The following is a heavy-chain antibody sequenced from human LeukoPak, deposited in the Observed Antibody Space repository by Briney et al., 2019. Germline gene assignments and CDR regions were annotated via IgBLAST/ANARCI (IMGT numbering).Heavy chain of an antibody. Sequence: PSETLSLTCTVSGGSISSYYWSWIRQPAGKGLEWIGRIYTSGSTNYNPSLKSRVTMSVDTSKNQFSLKLSSVTAADTAVYYCARGGTAMAHDAFDIWGQGTMVTVSS. CDR3: ARGGTAMAHDAFDI. J-gene: IGHJ3*02. CDR1: GGSISSYY. D-gene: IGHD5-18*01. CDR2: IYTSGST. V-gene: IGHV4-4*07.